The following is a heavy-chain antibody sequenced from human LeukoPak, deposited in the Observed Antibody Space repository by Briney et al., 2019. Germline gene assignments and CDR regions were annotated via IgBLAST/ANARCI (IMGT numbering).Heavy chain of an antibody. Sequence: PGRSLRLSCAASGFTFSSYGMHWVRQAPGKGLDWVAVTWYDGSHQYYADSVKGRFTISRDNSKNTQSLQVNSLRAEDTAVYYCLGYCSGGNCYSGGYWGQGTLVTVSS. CDR1: GFTFSSYG. V-gene: IGHV3-33*01. J-gene: IGHJ4*02. CDR2: TWYDGSHQ. CDR3: LGYCSGGNCYSGGY. D-gene: IGHD2-15*01.